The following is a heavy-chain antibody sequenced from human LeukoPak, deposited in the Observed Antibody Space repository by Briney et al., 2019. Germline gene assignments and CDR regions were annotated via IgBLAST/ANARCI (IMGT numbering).Heavy chain of an antibody. J-gene: IGHJ4*02. D-gene: IGHD6-19*01. V-gene: IGHV1-69*05. CDR3: IYRSSGWHDY. Sequence: SVKVSCKASGGTFSSYAISWVRQAPGQGLEWMGRIIPIFGTANYAQKFQGRVTITTDESTSTACMELSSLRSEDTAVYYCIYRSSGWHDYWGQGTLVTVSS. CDR2: IIPIFGTA. CDR1: GGTFSSYA.